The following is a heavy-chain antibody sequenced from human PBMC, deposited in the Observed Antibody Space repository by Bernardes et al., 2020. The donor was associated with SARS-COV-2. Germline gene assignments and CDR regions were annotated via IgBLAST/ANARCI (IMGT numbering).Heavy chain of an antibody. CDR2: IYPGDSET. CDR1: GYNFNTQW. J-gene: IGHJ4*02. CDR3: ATSPILSGWPFDH. D-gene: IGHD6-19*01. Sequence: ESLKISCGGSGYNFNTQWVAWVRQVAGKGLEYMGIIYPGDSETKYGPSFQGRVTISADKSINTVYLQWNRLEASDTAMYYCATSPILSGWPFDHWGQGTLITVSS. V-gene: IGHV5-51*01.